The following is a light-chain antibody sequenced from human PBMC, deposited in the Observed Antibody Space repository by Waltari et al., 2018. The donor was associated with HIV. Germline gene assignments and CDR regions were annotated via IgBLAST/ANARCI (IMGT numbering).Light chain of an antibody. CDR2: AAS. J-gene: IGKJ2*01. CDR1: QGIGSD. Sequence: DLQMTQSPSSLSASAGARVAITCRASQGIGSDLARYQQKPGKVPKLLIYAASTLQSGVPSRFSWSGSGTDFTLTITNLPTEGLSFYYCQRYDRAPYTCGPGTRLELK. V-gene: IGKV1-27*01. CDR3: QRYDRAPYT.